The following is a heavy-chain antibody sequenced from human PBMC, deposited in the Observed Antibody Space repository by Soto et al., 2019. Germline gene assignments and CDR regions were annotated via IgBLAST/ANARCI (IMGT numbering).Heavy chain of an antibody. Sequence: PSETLSLTCAVSGGSISTSNWWSWVRQPPGKGLEWIGEVYRTGSTNYNPSLESRLTISVDKSKNQVVLTMTNMDPVDTATYYCARIRYNSWVFDYWGQGTLVTVSS. CDR3: ARIRYNSWVFDY. CDR2: VYRTGST. CDR1: GGSISTSNW. V-gene: IGHV4-4*02. J-gene: IGHJ4*02. D-gene: IGHD1-20*01.